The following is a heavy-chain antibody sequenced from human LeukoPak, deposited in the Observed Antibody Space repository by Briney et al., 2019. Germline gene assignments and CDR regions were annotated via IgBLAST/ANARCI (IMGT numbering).Heavy chain of an antibody. CDR2: ISSSGGSP. CDR1: GFTFSTYA. J-gene: IGHJ4*02. D-gene: IGHD2-2*01. CDR3: AKDRALSLSSSRALDY. Sequence: GGSLRLSCVASGFTFSTYALSWVRQAPGKGLEWVSAISSSGGSPYYADSVNGRFTISRDNSKNTLYLQMNSLRAEDTALYYCAKDRALSLSSSRALDYWGQGTLVTVYS. V-gene: IGHV3-23*01.